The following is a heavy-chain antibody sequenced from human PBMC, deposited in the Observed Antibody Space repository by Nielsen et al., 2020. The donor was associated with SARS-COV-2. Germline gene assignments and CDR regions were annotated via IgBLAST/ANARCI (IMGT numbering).Heavy chain of an antibody. CDR1: NEITPHY. V-gene: IGHV4-59*11. CDR2: IYYSGNT. D-gene: IGHD3-10*01. Sequence: SETLSLTCSVSNEITPHYWSWVRQTPGKGLEWIGYIYYSGNTSYSPSLKSQVNISLDKSKNQFSLTLKSVTAADTAVYYCAKFRGLGRSVGAFDVWGPGTKVTVSS. J-gene: IGHJ3*01. CDR3: AKFRGLGRSVGAFDV.